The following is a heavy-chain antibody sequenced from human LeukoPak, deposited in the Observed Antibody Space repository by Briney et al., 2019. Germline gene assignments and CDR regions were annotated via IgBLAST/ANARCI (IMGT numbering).Heavy chain of an antibody. CDR1: GFTFSSYA. CDR2: ISYDGSNK. D-gene: IGHD6-13*01. J-gene: IGHJ4*02. V-gene: IGHV3-30-3*01. CDR3: ARGPRVAAAGTGGGAFDY. Sequence: GRSLRLSCAASGFTFSSYAMHWVRQAPGKGLEWVAVISYDGSNKYYADSVKGRFTISRDNSKNTLYLQMNSLRAGDTAVYYCARGPRVAAAGTGGGAFDYWGQGTLVTVSS.